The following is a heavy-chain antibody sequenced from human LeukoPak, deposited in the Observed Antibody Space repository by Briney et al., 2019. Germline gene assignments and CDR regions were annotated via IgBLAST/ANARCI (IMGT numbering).Heavy chain of an antibody. CDR1: GGSISSGGYY. D-gene: IGHD6-6*01. J-gene: IGHJ4*02. V-gene: IGHV4-31*03. CDR3: ARGVVRQLATDEGFDY. CDR2: IYCSGST. Sequence: PSETLSLTCTVSGGSISSGGYYWSWIRQHPGKGLEWIGYIYCSGSTYYNPSLKSRVTISVDTSKNQFSLKLCSVTAADTAVYYCARGVVRQLATDEGFDYWGQGTPVTVSS.